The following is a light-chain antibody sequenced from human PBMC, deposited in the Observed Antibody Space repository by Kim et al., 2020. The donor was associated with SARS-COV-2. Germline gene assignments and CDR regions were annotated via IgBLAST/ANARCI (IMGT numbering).Light chain of an antibody. CDR3: LQATQFPYT. V-gene: IGKV2-24*01. CDR1: QSLVHRDGKTY. Sequence: QPASNSCRVSQSLVHRDGKTYLGWLQQRPGQPPRLLIYKVSNRFSGGPDRFRGSGAGTDFTLKISRVEAEDVGVYYCLQATQFPYTFAQGTKLEI. CDR2: KVS. J-gene: IGKJ2*01.